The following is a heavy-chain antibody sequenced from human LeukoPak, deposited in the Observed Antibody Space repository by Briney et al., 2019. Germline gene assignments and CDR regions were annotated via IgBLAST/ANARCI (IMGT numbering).Heavy chain of an antibody. D-gene: IGHD3-3*01. CDR3: ARSAYYDRDFDY. Sequence: GGSLRLSCAASGFTFRSYSMNGVRQAPGKGREWVSSISSSSSYTYYADSVKGRFTISRDNAKNSLYLQMNSLRAEDTAVYYCARSAYYDRDFDYWGQGTLVTVSS. CDR2: ISSSSSYT. V-gene: IGHV3-21*01. CDR1: GFTFRSYS. J-gene: IGHJ4*02.